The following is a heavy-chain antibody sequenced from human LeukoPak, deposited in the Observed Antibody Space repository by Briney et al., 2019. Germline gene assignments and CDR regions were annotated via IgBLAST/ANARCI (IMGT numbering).Heavy chain of an antibody. V-gene: IGHV3-23*01. CDR1: GFTFSRYG. J-gene: IGHJ4*02. D-gene: IGHD3-10*01. Sequence: GGSLRLSCAASGFTFSRYGMSWVRQAPGKGLEGVAAISGSGGSTYYADSVKGRFTISRDNSKNTLYLQMNSLRAEDTAVYYCAKDSPRYGSGIVVKYDYWGQGTLVTVSS. CDR2: ISGSGGST. CDR3: AKDSPRYGSGIVVKYDY.